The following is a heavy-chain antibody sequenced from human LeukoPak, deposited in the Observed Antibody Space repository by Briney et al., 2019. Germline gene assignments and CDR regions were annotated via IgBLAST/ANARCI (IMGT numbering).Heavy chain of an antibody. CDR2: IYYSGST. CDR1: GGSISSSSYY. J-gene: IGHJ4*02. V-gene: IGHV4-39*01. CDR3: ASIRWRNYYDSSGYYY. Sequence: PSETLSLTCTVSGGSISSSSYYWGWIRQPPGKGLEWIGSIYYSGSTYYNPSLKSRVTISVDTSKNQFSLKLSSVTAADTAVYYCASIRWRNYYDSSGYYYWGQGTLVTVSS. D-gene: IGHD3-22*01.